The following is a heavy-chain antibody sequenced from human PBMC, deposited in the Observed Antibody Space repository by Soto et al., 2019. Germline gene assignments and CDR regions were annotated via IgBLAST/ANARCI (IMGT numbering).Heavy chain of an antibody. CDR1: GGSITSHHW. CDR2: IFHSGST. J-gene: IGHJ6*02. D-gene: IGHD3-10*01. CDR3: ARCVYGSYTFGMDV. V-gene: IGHV4-4*02. Sequence: QVQLQESGPGLVKSSGTLSLTCAVSGGSITSHHWWTWVRQPPGKGLEWIGEIFHSGSTNYNPSLKSRVTISIDKSKDQFSLKLTSATAADSAVYYCARCVYGSYTFGMDVWGQGTTVTVSS.